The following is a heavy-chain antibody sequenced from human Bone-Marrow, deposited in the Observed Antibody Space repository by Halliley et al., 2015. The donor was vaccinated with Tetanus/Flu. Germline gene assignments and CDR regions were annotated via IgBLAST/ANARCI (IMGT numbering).Heavy chain of an antibody. V-gene: IGHV5-51*01. Sequence: MGIIYPGDSDTRYSPSSQGQVTISADKSISTAYLQGSSLKASDTAMYYWARRGSSGYYYGMDVWGQGTTVTVSS. J-gene: IGHJ6*02. CDR3: ARRGSSGYYYGMDV. D-gene: IGHD3-22*01. CDR2: IYPGDSDT.